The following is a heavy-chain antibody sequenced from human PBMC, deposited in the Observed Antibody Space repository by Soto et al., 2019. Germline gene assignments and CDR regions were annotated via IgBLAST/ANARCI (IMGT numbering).Heavy chain of an antibody. J-gene: IGHJ4*02. Sequence: ASVKVSCEAAGYTVTSYGISWVRQAPGQGLEWMGWISAYNGNTNYAQKLQGRVTMTTDTSTSTAYMELRSLRSDDTAVYYCARKGSVVPAATLNFDYWGQGTLVTVSS. V-gene: IGHV1-18*01. CDR1: GYTVTSYG. CDR2: ISAYNGNT. D-gene: IGHD2-2*01. CDR3: ARKGSVVPAATLNFDY.